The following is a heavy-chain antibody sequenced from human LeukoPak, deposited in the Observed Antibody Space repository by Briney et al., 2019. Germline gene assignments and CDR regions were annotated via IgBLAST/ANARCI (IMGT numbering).Heavy chain of an antibody. Sequence: GGSLRLSCAASGFTFSYYAMSWVRQAPGKGLEWVSGISGSGGSTYYADSVKGRFTISRDNSKNTLYLQMNSLRAEDTAVYYCARAYYYDSSGYLGYDYWGQGTLVTVSS. CDR3: ARAYYYDSSGYLGYDY. CDR2: ISGSGGST. J-gene: IGHJ4*02. V-gene: IGHV3-23*01. D-gene: IGHD3-22*01. CDR1: GFTFSYYA.